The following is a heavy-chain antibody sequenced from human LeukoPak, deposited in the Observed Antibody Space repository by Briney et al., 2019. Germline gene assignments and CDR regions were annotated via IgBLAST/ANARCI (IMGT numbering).Heavy chain of an antibody. V-gene: IGHV3-30*18. CDR1: GFTLSSYG. D-gene: IGHD1-26*01. CDR3: AKGPISGSYLFDY. Sequence: PGGSLRLSCAASGFTLSSYGMHWVRQAPGKGLEWVAVISYDGSNKYYADSVKGRFTISRDNSKNTLYLQMNSLRAEDTAVYYCAKGPISGSYLFDYWGQGTLVTVSS. J-gene: IGHJ4*02. CDR2: ISYDGSNK.